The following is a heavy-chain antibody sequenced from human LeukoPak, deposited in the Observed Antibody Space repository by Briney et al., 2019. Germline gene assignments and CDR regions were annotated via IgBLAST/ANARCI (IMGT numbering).Heavy chain of an antibody. J-gene: IGHJ4*02. CDR1: GFTFDDYA. CDR2: ISWNSGSI. CDR3: ARDSDVPFDY. V-gene: IGHV3-9*01. D-gene: IGHD3-16*01. Sequence: GGSLRLSCAASGFTFDDYAMHWVRQAPGKGLDWVSGISWNSGSIGYADSVKGRFTISRDNAKNSLYLQMNSLRAEDTAVYYCARDSDVPFDYWGQGTLVTVSS.